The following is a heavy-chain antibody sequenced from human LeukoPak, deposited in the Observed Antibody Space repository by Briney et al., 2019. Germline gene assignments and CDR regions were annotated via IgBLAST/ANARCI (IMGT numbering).Heavy chain of an antibody. Sequence: ASVKVSCKASGFTFISSAMQWVRQARVQGLEWIGWIVGGSGNTKYAQKFQERVTITRDMSTSTAHMELSSLRSEDTAVYYCARGEDTAVVTGGYNWFDPWGQGTLVSVSS. D-gene: IGHD5-18*01. CDR3: ARGEDTAVVTGGYNWFDP. V-gene: IGHV1-58*02. J-gene: IGHJ5*02. CDR2: IVGGSGNT. CDR1: GFTFISSA.